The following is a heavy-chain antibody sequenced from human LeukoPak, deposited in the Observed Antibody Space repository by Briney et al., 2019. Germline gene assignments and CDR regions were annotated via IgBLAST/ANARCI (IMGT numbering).Heavy chain of an antibody. Sequence: PGGSLRLSCAASGFTFSSYAMHWVRQAPDKGLEWVAVISYDGSNKYYADSVKGRFTISRDNSKNTLYLQMNSLRGEDTAVYYCARASAAIAPIAGLPGDYWGQGTLVTVSS. CDR1: GFTFSSYA. J-gene: IGHJ4*02. CDR2: ISYDGSNK. V-gene: IGHV3-30*01. D-gene: IGHD2-2*02. CDR3: ARASAAIAPIAGLPGDY.